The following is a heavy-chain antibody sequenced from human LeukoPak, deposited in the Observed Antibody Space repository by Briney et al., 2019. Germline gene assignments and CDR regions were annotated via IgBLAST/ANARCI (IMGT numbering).Heavy chain of an antibody. V-gene: IGHV3-23*01. J-gene: IGHJ4*02. CDR1: GFTFSTYA. CDR2: ISTSGDRT. CDR3: ARSAVGTSCCTAVDY. Sequence: PGGSLRLSYAASGFTFSTYAMTWVRRAPGKGLEWVSGISTSGDRTYYADSVKGRFTISRDNSKNTLYLQMNSLRAEDTAEYYCARSAVGTSCCTAVDYWGRGTLVTVSS. D-gene: IGHD1-26*01.